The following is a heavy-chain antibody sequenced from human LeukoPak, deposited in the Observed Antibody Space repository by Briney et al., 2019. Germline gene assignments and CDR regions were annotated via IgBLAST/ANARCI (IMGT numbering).Heavy chain of an antibody. Sequence: GGSLRLSCAASGLTFSSYAMSWVRQAPGKWLEWVSAISGSGGSTYYADSVKGRFTISRDNSKNTLYLQMNSLRAEDTAVYYCAKDGGAIVVVPAADEYFQHWGQGTLVTVSS. CDR1: GLTFSSYA. V-gene: IGHV3-23*01. CDR3: AKDGGAIVVVPAADEYFQH. D-gene: IGHD2-2*01. J-gene: IGHJ1*01. CDR2: ISGSGGST.